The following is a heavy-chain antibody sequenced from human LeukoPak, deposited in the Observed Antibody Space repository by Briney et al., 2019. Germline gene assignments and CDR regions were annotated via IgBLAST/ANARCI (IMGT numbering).Heavy chain of an antibody. CDR3: AREKMDTAMVMYHYYGMDV. CDR1: GYTFTSYG. D-gene: IGHD5-18*01. Sequence: ASVKVSCKASGYTFTSYGIIWVRQAPGQGLEWMGWISAYNGNTNYAQKLQGRVTMTTDTSTSTAYMELRSLRSDDTAVYYCAREKMDTAMVMYHYYGMDVWGQGTTVTVSS. CDR2: ISAYNGNT. V-gene: IGHV1-18*01. J-gene: IGHJ6*02.